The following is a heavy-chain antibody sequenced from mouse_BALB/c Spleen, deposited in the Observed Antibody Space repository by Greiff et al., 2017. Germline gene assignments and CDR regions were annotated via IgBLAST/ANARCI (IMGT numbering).Heavy chain of an antibody. CDR3: ARCYYDYAMDY. Sequence: QVQLKQSGAELVRPGTSVKVSCKASGYAFTNYLIEWVKQRPGQGLEWIGVINPGSGGTNYNEKFKGKATLTADKSSSTAYMQLSSLTSDDSAVYFCARCYYDYAMDYWGQGTSVTVSS. V-gene: IGHV1-54*01. J-gene: IGHJ4*01. D-gene: IGHD2-1*01. CDR2: INPGSGGT. CDR1: GYAFTNYL.